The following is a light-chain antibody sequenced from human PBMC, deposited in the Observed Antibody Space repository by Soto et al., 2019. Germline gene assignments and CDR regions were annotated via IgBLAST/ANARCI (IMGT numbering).Light chain of an antibody. CDR2: AAS. CDR1: QGISSY. J-gene: IGKJ5*01. Sequence: DIQLTQSPSFLSASVGDRVTITCRASQGISSYLAWYQQKPGKAPKLLISAASTLQSGVPSRFSGSGSGTEFTLTISSLQPEDFATYYCQQLNTYPPFGQGTRLEIK. CDR3: QQLNTYPP. V-gene: IGKV1-9*01.